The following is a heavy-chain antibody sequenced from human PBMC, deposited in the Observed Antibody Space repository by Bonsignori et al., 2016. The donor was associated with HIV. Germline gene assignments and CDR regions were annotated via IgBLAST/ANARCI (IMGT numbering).Heavy chain of an antibody. J-gene: IGHJ4*02. CDR2: IYTSGST. Sequence: WIRQPPGKGLEWIGRIYTSGSTNYNPSLKSRVTMSVDTSKNQFSLKLSSVTAADTAVYYCARGYYDILTGYYNGVYFDYWGQGTLVTVSS. CDR3: ARGYYDILTGYYNGVYFDY. V-gene: IGHV4-4*07. D-gene: IGHD3-9*01.